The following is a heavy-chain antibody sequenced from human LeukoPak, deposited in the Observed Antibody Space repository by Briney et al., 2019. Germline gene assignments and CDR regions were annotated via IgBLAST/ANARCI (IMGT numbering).Heavy chain of an antibody. CDR3: GKDPNGDYVGAFDF. J-gene: IGHJ3*01. V-gene: IGHV3-23*01. Sequence: SGGSLRLSCVGSGFAFRNYAMTWVRQAPGKGPEWVSSITGSGGTIRYADSVKGRFTISRDNSVDTLYLQMNRLSAEDTAVYYCGKDPNGDYVGAFDFWGRGTMVTVSS. CDR1: GFAFRNYA. CDR2: ITGSGGTI. D-gene: IGHD4-17*01.